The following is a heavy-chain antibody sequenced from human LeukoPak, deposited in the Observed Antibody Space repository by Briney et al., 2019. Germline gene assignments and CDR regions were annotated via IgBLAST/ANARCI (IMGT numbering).Heavy chain of an antibody. CDR2: ISSSGSTI. CDR1: GLTVSRNY. D-gene: IGHD3-9*01. Sequence: PGGSLRLSCAASGLTVSRNYMSWVRQAPGKGLEWVSYISSSGSTIYYADSVKGRFTISRDNAKNSLYLQMNSLRAEDTAVYYCARGGYDILTGYYYFDYWGQGTLVTVSS. J-gene: IGHJ4*02. CDR3: ARGGYDILTGYYYFDY. V-gene: IGHV3-48*03.